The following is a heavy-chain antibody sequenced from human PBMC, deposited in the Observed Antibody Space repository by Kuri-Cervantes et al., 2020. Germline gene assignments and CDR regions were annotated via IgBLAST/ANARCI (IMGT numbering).Heavy chain of an antibody. J-gene: IGHJ4*02. D-gene: IGHD5-12*01. CDR2: IYYSGST. V-gene: IGHV4-59*08. CDR3: ARGGYSGYVPFEY. Sequence: SETLSLTCTVSGGSMNNYYWSWIRQPPGKGLEWIGYIYYSGSTNYNPSLKSRVTISVDTSKNQFSLKVSSVTAADTAVYYCARGGYSGYVPFEYWGQGTLVTVSS. CDR1: GGSMNNYY.